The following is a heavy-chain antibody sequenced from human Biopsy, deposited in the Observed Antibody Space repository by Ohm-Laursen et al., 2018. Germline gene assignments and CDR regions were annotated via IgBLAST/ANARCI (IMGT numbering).Heavy chain of an antibody. CDR2: INGGGGST. CDR3: ARDLYDFCGGCPFDP. J-gene: IGHJ5*02. D-gene: IGHD3-3*01. V-gene: IGHV3-23*01. Sequence: SLRLSCSASGFTFSGHAMSWVRQAPGKGLECVSIINGGGGSTWYSDPVKGRFTISRDNSKNKLYLQMNSLRAEDTAMYYCARDLYDFCGGCPFDPWGQGTLVTVSP. CDR1: GFTFSGHA.